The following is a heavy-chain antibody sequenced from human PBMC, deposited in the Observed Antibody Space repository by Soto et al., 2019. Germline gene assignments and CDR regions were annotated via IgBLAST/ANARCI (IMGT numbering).Heavy chain of an antibody. CDR2: INAGNGNT. Sequence: QVQLIQSGAEVKKPGASVKVSCKASEYIFTDYSVHWVRQAPGQRLEWMGRINAGNGNTYYSRNFQDRVTITRDTPATTAYMELNSLTAEDTAVYYCARGTAWGFWGQGTLVTVSS. CDR3: ARGTAWGF. CDR1: EYIFTDYS. J-gene: IGHJ4*02. D-gene: IGHD3-16*01. V-gene: IGHV1-3*01.